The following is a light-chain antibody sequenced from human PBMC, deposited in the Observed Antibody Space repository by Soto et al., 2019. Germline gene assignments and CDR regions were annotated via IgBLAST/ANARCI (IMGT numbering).Light chain of an antibody. CDR3: CSYAGSYTWV. J-gene: IGLJ2*01. Sequence: QSALTQLRSVSGSPGQSVTISCTGTSSDVGGYNYVSWYQQHPGKVPKLMIYDVSKRPSGIPDRFSGSKSGNTASLTISGLQAEDEADYYCCSYAGSYTWVFGGGTQLTVL. CDR2: DVS. CDR1: SSDVGGYNY. V-gene: IGLV2-11*01.